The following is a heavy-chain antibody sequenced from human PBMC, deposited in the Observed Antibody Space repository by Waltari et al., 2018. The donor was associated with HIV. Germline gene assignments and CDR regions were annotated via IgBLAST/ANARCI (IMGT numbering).Heavy chain of an antibody. Sequence: QVQLVQSGAELKMPESSVKVSCKASGGSFGSYTIRWVRQAPGQGLEWMGGIIPKFGAENYAQKFQGTITITADESTSTVYLELTSLRSDDTAVYYCARGGCSGRTCYSKSFDLWGQGTLVTVSS. V-gene: IGHV1-69*01. CDR3: ARGGCSGRTCYSKSFDL. D-gene: IGHD2-15*01. J-gene: IGHJ3*01. CDR2: IIPKFGAE. CDR1: GGSFGSYT.